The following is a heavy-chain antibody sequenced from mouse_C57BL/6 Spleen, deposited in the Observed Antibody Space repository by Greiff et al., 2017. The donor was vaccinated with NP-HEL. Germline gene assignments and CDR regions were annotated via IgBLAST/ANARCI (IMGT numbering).Heavy chain of an antibody. Sequence: VQLKESGPELVKPGASVKIPCKASGYTFTDYNMDWVKQSHGKSLEWIGDINPNNGGTIYNQKFKGKATLTVDKSSSTAYMELRSLTSEDTAVYYCARTTVVATRAMDYWGQGTSVTVSS. CDR1: GYTFTDYN. J-gene: IGHJ4*01. CDR3: ARTTVVATRAMDY. CDR2: INPNNGGT. D-gene: IGHD1-1*01. V-gene: IGHV1-18*01.